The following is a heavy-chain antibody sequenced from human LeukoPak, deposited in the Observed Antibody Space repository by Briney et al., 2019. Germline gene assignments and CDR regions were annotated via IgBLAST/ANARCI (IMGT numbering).Heavy chain of an antibody. D-gene: IGHD2-15*01. J-gene: IGHJ4*02. V-gene: IGHV1-18*01. CDR2: ISAYNGNT. Sequence: ASVKVSCKASGYTFTSYGISWVRQAPGQGLEWMGWISAYNGNTNYAQKLQGRVTMTTDTSTSTAYMELRSLRSDDTAVYYCARVFEMTMAKYCSRGSCYSPDFEYWGQGTLVTVSS. CDR3: ARVFEMTMAKYCSRGSCYSPDFEY. CDR1: GYTFTSYG.